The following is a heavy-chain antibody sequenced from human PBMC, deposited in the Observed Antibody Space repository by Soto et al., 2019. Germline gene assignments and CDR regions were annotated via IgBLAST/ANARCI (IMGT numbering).Heavy chain of an antibody. CDR3: AKNGRAAAMYNWFDP. CDR1: GFTFSSYA. J-gene: IGHJ5*02. CDR2: ISGSGGTT. D-gene: IGHD6-13*01. Sequence: EVQLLDSGGGLVQPGGSLRLSCTGSGFTFSSYAMNWVRQAPGKGLECVSTISGSGGTTYYADSVKGRFTISRDNSKNTLYLQMSSLRAEDTAVYYCAKNGRAAAMYNWFDPWGQGTLVTVSS. V-gene: IGHV3-23*01.